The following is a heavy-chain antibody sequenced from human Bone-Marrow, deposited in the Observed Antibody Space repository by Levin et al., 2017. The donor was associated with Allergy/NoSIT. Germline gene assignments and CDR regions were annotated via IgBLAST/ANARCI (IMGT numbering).Heavy chain of an antibody. V-gene: IGHV3-9*01. Sequence: LSLTCAASGFTFDDYTMHWVRQAPGKGLEWVSGISWNSGSIAYADSVKGRFTISRDNAKNSLYLQVNSLRAEDTAFYYCAKDYGDYSLVFDYWGQGTLVTVSS. CDR3: AKDYGDYSLVFDY. CDR1: GFTFDDYT. J-gene: IGHJ4*02. CDR2: ISWNSGSI. D-gene: IGHD4-17*01.